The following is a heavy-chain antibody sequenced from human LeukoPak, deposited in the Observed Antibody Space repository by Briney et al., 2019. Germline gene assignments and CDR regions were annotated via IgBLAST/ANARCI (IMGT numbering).Heavy chain of an antibody. Sequence: SETLSLTCAVYGGSFSGYYWSWIRQPPGKGLEWIGEINHSGSTNYNPSLKSRVTISVDTSKNQFSLKLSSVTAADTAVYYCARAAYYYDSSGLGAFDYWGQGTLVTVSS. V-gene: IGHV4-34*01. CDR1: GGSFSGYY. CDR3: ARAAYYYDSSGLGAFDY. D-gene: IGHD3-22*01. J-gene: IGHJ4*02. CDR2: INHSGST.